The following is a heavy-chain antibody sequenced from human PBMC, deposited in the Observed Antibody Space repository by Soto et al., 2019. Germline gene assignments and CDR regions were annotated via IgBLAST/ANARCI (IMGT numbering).Heavy chain of an antibody. J-gene: IGHJ4*02. CDR3: TTSNLGVDF. D-gene: IGHD1-1*01. CDR1: GLIFSDVW. Sequence: GGSLRLSCAASGLIFSDVWMTWVRQAPGKGLEWVGSIKTKPDDGTIDYAAPVRGRFTISRDDSKNTLYLQMTSLTPDDTDVYYCTTSNLGVDFWGPGTLVTVSS. CDR2: IKTKPDDGTI. V-gene: IGHV3-15*01.